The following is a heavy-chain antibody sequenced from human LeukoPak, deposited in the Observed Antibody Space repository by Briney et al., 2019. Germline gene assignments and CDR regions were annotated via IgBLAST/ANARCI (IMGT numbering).Heavy chain of an antibody. CDR1: GYSISSGYY. D-gene: IGHD5-18*01. CDR2: IYHSGST. CDR3: ARVGYSYGYWAFDI. J-gene: IGHJ3*02. V-gene: IGHV4-38-2*02. Sequence: SETLSLTCTVSGYSISSGYYWGWIRQPPGKGLEWIGSIYHSGSTYYNPSLKSRVTISVDTSKNQFPLKLSSVTAADTAVYYCARVGYSYGYWAFDIWGQGTMVTVSS.